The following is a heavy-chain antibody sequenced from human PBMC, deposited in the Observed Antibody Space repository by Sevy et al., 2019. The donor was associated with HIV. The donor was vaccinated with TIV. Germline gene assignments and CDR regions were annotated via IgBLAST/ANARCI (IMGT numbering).Heavy chain of an antibody. CDR1: GFSFSTSG. Sequence: GGSLRLSCAASGFSFSTSGMNWVRQAPGKGLEWVSYIGGTTSTIYYANSVKGRFTISRDNARNSLYLQMNSLRDEDTAVDYCAVPKVTGTTTMFDYWGQGTLVTVSS. J-gene: IGHJ4*02. CDR3: AVPKVTGTTTMFDY. V-gene: IGHV3-48*02. CDR2: IGGTTSTI. D-gene: IGHD1-7*01.